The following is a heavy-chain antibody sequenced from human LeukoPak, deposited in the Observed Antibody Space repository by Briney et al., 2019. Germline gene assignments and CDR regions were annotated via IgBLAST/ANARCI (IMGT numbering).Heavy chain of an antibody. D-gene: IGHD3-3*01. CDR1: GFTFSSYA. J-gene: IGHJ4*02. CDR2: ISYDGSNK. V-gene: IGHV3-30-3*01. CDR3: ARDHYDFWSGQLDY. Sequence: PGGSLRLSCAASGFTFSSYAMHWVRQAPGKGLEWVAVISYDGSNKYYADFVKGRFTISRDNSKNTLYLQMNSLRAEDTAVYYCARDHYDFWSGQLDYWGQGTLVTVSS.